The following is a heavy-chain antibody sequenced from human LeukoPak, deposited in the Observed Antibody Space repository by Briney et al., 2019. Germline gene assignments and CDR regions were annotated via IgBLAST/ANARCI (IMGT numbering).Heavy chain of an antibody. CDR2: ISGSGGST. CDR3: AKDYSSGYYFGSPRYFDY. J-gene: IGHJ4*02. Sequence: PGGSLRLSCAASGFTFSSYSMSWVRQAPGKGLEWVSAISGSGGSTYYADSVKGRFTISRDNSKNTLYLQMNSLRAEDTAVYYCAKDYSSGYYFGSPRYFDYWGQGTLVTVSS. V-gene: IGHV3-23*01. D-gene: IGHD3-22*01. CDR1: GFTFSSYS.